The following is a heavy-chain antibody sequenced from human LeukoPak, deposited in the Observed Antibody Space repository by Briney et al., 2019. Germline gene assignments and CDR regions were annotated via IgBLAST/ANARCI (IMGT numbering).Heavy chain of an antibody. J-gene: IGHJ5*02. V-gene: IGHV4-59*01. CDR2: IHYSGST. D-gene: IGHD3-10*01. CDR3: ASGPTPSYGSGNYYIFFPFDP. Sequence: NPSETLSLTCTVSGGSISSYYWSWIRQPPGKGLEWIGYIHYSGSTNYNPSLKSRVTISVDTSKNQFSLKLSSVTAADTAVYYCASGPTPSYGSGNYYIFFPFDPWGQGTLVTVSS. CDR1: GGSISSYY.